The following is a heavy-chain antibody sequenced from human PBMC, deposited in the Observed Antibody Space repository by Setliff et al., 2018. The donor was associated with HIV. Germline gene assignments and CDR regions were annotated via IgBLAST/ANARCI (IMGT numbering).Heavy chain of an antibody. CDR2: IYYSGST. CDR1: GGSISSYY. D-gene: IGHD5-12*01. V-gene: IGHV4-59*12. CDR3: ARGRKRDGYNFYYYYMDV. Sequence: SETLSLTCTVSGGSISSYYWSWIRQPPGKGLEWIGYIYYSGSTNYNPSLKSRVTISVDTSKNQFSLKLSSVTAADTAVYHCARGRKRDGYNFYYYYMDVWDKGTTVTVSS. J-gene: IGHJ6*03.